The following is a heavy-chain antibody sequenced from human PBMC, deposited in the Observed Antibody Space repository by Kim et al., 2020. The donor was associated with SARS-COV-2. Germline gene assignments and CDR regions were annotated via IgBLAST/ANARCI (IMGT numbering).Heavy chain of an antibody. CDR3: ARDSGRPSMVRGVIPAYYFDY. Sequence: SVKVSCKASGGTFSSYAISWVRQAPGQGLEWMGGIIPIFGTANYAQKFQGRVTITADESTSTAYMELSSLRSEDTAVYYCARDSGRPSMVRGVIPAYYFDYWGQGTLVTVSS. CDR2: IIPIFGTA. J-gene: IGHJ4*02. V-gene: IGHV1-69*13. CDR1: GGTFSSYA. D-gene: IGHD3-10*01.